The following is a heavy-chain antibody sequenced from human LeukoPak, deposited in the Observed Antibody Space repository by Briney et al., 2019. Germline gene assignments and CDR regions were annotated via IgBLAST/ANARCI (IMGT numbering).Heavy chain of an antibody. J-gene: IGHJ4*02. CDR2: ISYDGSNK. Sequence: PGGSLRLSCAASGFTFSSYAMHWVRQAPGKGLEWVAVISYDGSNKYYADSVKGRFTISRDSSKNTLYLQMNNLRAEDTAIYYCARAAYDSTGYLTLWGQGTLVTVSS. V-gene: IGHV3-30-3*01. CDR3: ARAAYDSTGYLTL. CDR1: GFTFSSYA. D-gene: IGHD3-22*01.